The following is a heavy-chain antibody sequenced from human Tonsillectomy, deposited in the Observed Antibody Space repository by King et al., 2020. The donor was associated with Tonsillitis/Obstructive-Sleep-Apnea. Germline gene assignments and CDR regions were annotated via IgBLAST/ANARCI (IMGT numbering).Heavy chain of an antibody. J-gene: IGHJ5*02. Sequence: QLQESGPGLVKPSETLSLTCTVSGGSISSSSYYWGWIRQPPGKGLEWIGSIYYSGSTYYNPSLKSRVTISVDTSKNQFSLKLSSLTAADTAVYYCARSPEDCSSTSCWNWFDPWGQGTLVTVSS. D-gene: IGHD2-2*01. CDR1: GGSISSSSYY. CDR2: IYYSGST. CDR3: ARSPEDCSSTSCWNWFDP. V-gene: IGHV4-39*01.